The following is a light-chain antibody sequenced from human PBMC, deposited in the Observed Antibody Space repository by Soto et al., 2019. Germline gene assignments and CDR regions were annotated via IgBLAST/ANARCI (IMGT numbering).Light chain of an antibody. V-gene: IGLV1-40*01. CDR2: GNS. Sequence: QSVLTQPPSVSGAPGQRVTISCTGSSSNIGAGYDVHWYQQLPGTAPKLLIYGNSNRPSGVPDRFSGSKSGTSASLAITGLQAEDEADYYCQSYDSSLSVAYVFGPGTKVNVL. CDR1: SSNIGAGYD. J-gene: IGLJ1*01. CDR3: QSYDSSLSVAYV.